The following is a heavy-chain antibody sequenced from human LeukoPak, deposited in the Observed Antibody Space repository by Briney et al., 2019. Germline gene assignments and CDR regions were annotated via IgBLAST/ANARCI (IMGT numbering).Heavy chain of an antibody. CDR3: ARGTTHIVVVPAAIVDWFDP. CDR2: ISAYNGNT. CDR1: GYTFTSYG. Sequence: ASVKVSCKASGYTFTSYGISWVRQAPGQGLEWMGWISAYNGNTNYARKLQGRVTMTTDTSTSTAYMELRSLRSDDTAVYYCARGTTHIVVVPAAIVDWFDPWGQGTLVTVSS. J-gene: IGHJ5*02. V-gene: IGHV1-18*01. D-gene: IGHD2-2*01.